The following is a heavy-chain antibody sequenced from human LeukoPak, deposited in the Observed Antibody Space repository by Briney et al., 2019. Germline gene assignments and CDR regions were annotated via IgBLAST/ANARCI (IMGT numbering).Heavy chain of an antibody. CDR2: IWYDGSNK. CDR3: ARSYYYDSSGYYYYYGMDV. Sequence: QSGRSLRLSCAASGFTFSSYGMHWVRQAPGKGLEWVAVIWYDGSNKYYADSVKGRFTISRDNSKNTLYLQMNSLRAEDTAVYYCARSYYYDSSGYYYYYGMDVWGQGTTVTVSS. J-gene: IGHJ6*02. CDR1: GFTFSSYG. V-gene: IGHV3-33*08. D-gene: IGHD3-22*01.